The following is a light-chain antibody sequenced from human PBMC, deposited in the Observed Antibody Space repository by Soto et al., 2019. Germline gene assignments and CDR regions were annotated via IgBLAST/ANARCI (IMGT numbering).Light chain of an antibody. J-gene: IGKJ4*01. V-gene: IGKV1-39*01. CDR1: QSISSY. CDR3: QQSYSTLLT. Sequence: DIQMPQSPSSLSASVGDRVTITCRASQSISSYLNWYQQKPGKAPQLLIYAASSLQSGVPSRFSGSGSGTDFTLTISSLQPEDFATYYWQQSYSTLLTFGGGTKVEIK. CDR2: AAS.